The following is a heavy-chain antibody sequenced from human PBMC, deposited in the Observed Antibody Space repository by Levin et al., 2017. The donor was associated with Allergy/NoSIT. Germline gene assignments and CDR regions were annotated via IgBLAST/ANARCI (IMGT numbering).Heavy chain of an antibody. V-gene: IGHV1-2*02. D-gene: IGHD6-19*01. CDR3: ARGPYSSATGDWFDS. J-gene: IGHJ5*01. Sequence: AGGSLRLSCKASGYSFTDHYIHWVRQAPGQGLEWVGWINPISGGTKYAQKFQGRVTMTRDTSFRTAYMELTSLRSDDTALYFCARGPYSSATGDWFDSWGQGTLVTVSS. CDR1: GYSFTDHY. CDR2: INPISGGT.